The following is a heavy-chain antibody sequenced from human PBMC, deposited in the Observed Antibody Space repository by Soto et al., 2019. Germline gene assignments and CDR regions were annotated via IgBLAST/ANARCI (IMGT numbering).Heavy chain of an antibody. CDR1: GGTFSSYT. J-gene: IGHJ5*02. CDR3: ARVGSSSWYGTWFDP. CDR2: IIPILGIA. D-gene: IGHD6-13*01. V-gene: IGHV1-69*02. Sequence: QVQLVQSGAEVKKPGSSVKVSCKASGGTFSSYTISWVRQAPGQGLEWMGRIIPILGIANYAQKFQGRVTIPADKSTSTAYMETSSLRSEDTAVYYCARVGSSSWYGTWFDPWGQGTLVTVSS.